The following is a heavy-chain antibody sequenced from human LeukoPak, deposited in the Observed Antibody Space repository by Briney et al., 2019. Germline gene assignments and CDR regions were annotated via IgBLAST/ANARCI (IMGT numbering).Heavy chain of an antibody. CDR1: GYTFRSYG. J-gene: IGHJ6*02. CDR2: ITPHNGNT. CDR3: ARVVSPHYYYYGMDV. V-gene: IGHV1-18*01. Sequence: ASVKVSCKASGYTFRSYGISWVRQAPGQGLEWMRWITPHNGNTNYAQKFQARVTMTTETSTSTAYMELGSLRSDDTAVYYCARVVSPHYYYYGMDVWGQGTTVTVPS.